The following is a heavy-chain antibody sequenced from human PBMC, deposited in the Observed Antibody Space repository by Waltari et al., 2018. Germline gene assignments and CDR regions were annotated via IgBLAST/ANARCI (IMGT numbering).Heavy chain of an antibody. CDR3: ARDFGWLRELFIDY. CDR1: GFTFSSYS. D-gene: IGHD3-10*01. J-gene: IGHJ4*02. V-gene: IGHV3-21*01. Sequence: EVQLVESGGGLVKPGGSLRLSCAASGFTFSSYSMNWVRQAPGKGLEWVSSISSSSSYIYYADSVKGRFTISRDNAKNSLYLQMNSLRAEDTAVYYCARDFGWLRELFIDYWGQGTLVTVSS. CDR2: ISSSSSYI.